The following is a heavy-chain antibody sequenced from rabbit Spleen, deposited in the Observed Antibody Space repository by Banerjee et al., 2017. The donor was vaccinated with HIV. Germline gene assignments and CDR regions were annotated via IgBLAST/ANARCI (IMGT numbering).Heavy chain of an antibody. CDR2: IYTVNGRT. CDR1: GFSLSSRYW. D-gene: IGHD1-1*01. Sequence: QQQLEESGGDLVKPEGSLTLTCTASGFSLSSRYWMCWVRQAPGKGLEWIGCIYTVNGRTYYASWAKGRFTITSNTNQNTVDLKMTSLTAADTATYFCARWAAGSGGWYTFNLWGQGTLVTVS. J-gene: IGHJ4*01. V-gene: IGHV1S45*01. CDR3: ARWAAGSGGWYTFNL.